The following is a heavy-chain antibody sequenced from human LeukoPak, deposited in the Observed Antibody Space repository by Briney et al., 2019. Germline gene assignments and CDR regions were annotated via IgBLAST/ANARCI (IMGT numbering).Heavy chain of an antibody. CDR1: GVSISSYY. J-gene: IGHJ6*03. Sequence: SETLSLTCTVSGVSISSYYWSWLRQPPGKGLEWIGYIYYSGSTNYNPSLKSRVTISVDTSKNQFSLKLSSVTAADTAVYYCARGNYYYMDVWGKGTTVTISS. V-gene: IGHV4-59*01. CDR2: IYYSGST. CDR3: ARGNYYYMDV.